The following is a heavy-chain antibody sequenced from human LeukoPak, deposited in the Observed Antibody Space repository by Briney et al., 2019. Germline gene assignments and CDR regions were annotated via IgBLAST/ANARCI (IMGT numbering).Heavy chain of an antibody. J-gene: IGHJ4*02. CDR3: ARDLGVGITGTTFDY. V-gene: IGHV1-18*01. CDR1: GYTFTSYG. Sequence: ASVKVSCKASGYTFTSYGISWVRQAPGQGLEWMGWISAYNGNTNYAQKPQGRVTMTTDTSTSTAHMELRSLRSDDTAVYYCARDLGVGITGTTFDYWGQGTLVTVSS. D-gene: IGHD1-7*01. CDR2: ISAYNGNT.